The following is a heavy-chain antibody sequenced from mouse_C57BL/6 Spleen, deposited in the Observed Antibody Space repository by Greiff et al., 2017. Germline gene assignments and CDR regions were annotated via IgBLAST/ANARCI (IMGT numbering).Heavy chain of an antibody. J-gene: IGHJ2*01. Sequence: EVKLEESGGGLVQPGGSLKLSCAASGFTFSDYYMYWVRQTPEKRLEWVAYISNGGGSTYYPDTVKGRFTISRDNAKNTLYLQMSRLKSEDTAMYYCARHGDYGNYGYYFDYWGQGTTLTVSS. CDR2: ISNGGGST. V-gene: IGHV5-12*01. CDR3: ARHGDYGNYGYYFDY. CDR1: GFTFSDYY. D-gene: IGHD2-1*01.